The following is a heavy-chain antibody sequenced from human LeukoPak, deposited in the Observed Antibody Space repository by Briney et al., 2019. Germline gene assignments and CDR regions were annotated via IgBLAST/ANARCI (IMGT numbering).Heavy chain of an antibody. CDR1: GYTLTSYE. V-gene: IGHV1-8*01. CDR3: ARGLGTYDSSELTWPMISF. CDR2: MNPNSGDT. J-gene: IGHJ4*02. D-gene: IGHD3-22*01. Sequence: ASVKVSCKASGYTLTSYEINWVRQATGQGLEWMGWMNPNSGDTAYAQKFQDRVTMTRSTSISTAYMELSSLRSEDTAVYYCARGLGTYDSSELTWPMISFWGQGTLVTVSS.